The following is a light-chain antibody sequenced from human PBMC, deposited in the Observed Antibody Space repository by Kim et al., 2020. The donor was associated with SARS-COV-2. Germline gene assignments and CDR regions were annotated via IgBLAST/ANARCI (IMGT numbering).Light chain of an antibody. CDR3: AAWDDSLSGRGV. Sequence: RCTISCSGSSSNIGSNYVYWYQQLPGTAPKLLSYRNNQRPSGVPDRFSGSKSGTSASLAISGLRSEDEADYYCAAWDDSLSGRGVFGGGTKLTVL. CDR2: RNN. CDR1: SSNIGSNY. V-gene: IGLV1-47*01. J-gene: IGLJ3*02.